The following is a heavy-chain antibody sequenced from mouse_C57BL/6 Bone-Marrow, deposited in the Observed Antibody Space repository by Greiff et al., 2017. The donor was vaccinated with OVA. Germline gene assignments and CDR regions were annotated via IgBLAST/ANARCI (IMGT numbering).Heavy chain of an antibody. CDR1: GYTFTSYW. D-gene: IGHD1-1*01. CDR2: IDPSDSYT. CDR3: ARRPTVVATEYFDY. V-gene: IGHV1-69*01. Sequence: QVQLKQPGAELVMPGASVKLSCKASGYTFTSYWMHWVKQRPGQGLEWIGEIDPSDSYTNYNQKFKGKSTLTVDKSSSTAYMQLSSLTSEDSAVYYCARRPTVVATEYFDYWGQGTTLTVSS. J-gene: IGHJ2*01.